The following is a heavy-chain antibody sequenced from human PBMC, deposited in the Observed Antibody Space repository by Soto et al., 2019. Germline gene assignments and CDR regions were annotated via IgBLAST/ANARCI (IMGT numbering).Heavy chain of an antibody. J-gene: IGHJ4*02. V-gene: IGHV1-69*13. CDR2: IIPIFGTA. CDR1: GGTFSSYA. D-gene: IGHD3-9*01. Sequence: VKVSCKASGGTFSSYAISWVRQAPGQGLEWMGGIIPIFGTANYAQKFQGRVTITADESTSTAYMELSSLRSEDTAVYYCARGTTYYDILTGYYYFDYWGQGTLVTVSS. CDR3: ARGTTYYDILTGYYYFDY.